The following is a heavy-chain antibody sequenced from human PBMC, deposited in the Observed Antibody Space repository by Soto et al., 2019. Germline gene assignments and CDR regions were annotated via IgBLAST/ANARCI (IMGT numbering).Heavy chain of an antibody. CDR1: GGTFSSYA. V-gene: IGHV1-69*13. J-gene: IGHJ5*02. D-gene: IGHD3-22*01. CDR2: IIPIFGTA. Sequence: RASVKVSCKASGGTFSSYAISWARQAPGQGLEWMGGIIPIFGTANYAQKFQGRVTITADESTSTAYMELSSLRSEDTAVYYCARRQNYYDSSGYWVNWFDPWGQGTLVTVSS. CDR3: ARRQNYYDSSGYWVNWFDP.